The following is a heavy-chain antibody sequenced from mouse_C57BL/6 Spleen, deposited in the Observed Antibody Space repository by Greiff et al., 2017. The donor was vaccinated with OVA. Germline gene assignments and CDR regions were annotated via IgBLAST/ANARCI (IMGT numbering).Heavy chain of an antibody. CDR1: GYTFTSYG. Sequence: QVQLKESGAELARPGASVKLSCKASGYTFTSYGISWVKQRTGQGLEWIGEIYPRSGNTYYNEKFKGKATLTADKSSSTAYTELRSLTSEDSAVYFCAREDYYGSSSLDYWGQGTTLTVSS. D-gene: IGHD1-1*01. V-gene: IGHV1-81*01. CDR2: IYPRSGNT. J-gene: IGHJ2*01. CDR3: AREDYYGSSSLDY.